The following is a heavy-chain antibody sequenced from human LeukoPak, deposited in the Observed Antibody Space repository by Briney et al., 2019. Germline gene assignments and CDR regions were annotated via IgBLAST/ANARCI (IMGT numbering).Heavy chain of an antibody. CDR3: ARDYGGNSGSFGY. D-gene: IGHD4-23*01. J-gene: IGHJ4*02. Sequence: GGSLRLSCAASGFTFSSYSTNWVRQAPGKGLEWVSSISSSSSYIYYADSVKGRFTISRDNAKNSLYLQMNSLRAEDTAVYYCARDYGGNSGSFGYWGQGTLVTVSS. V-gene: IGHV3-21*01. CDR2: ISSSSSYI. CDR1: GFTFSSYS.